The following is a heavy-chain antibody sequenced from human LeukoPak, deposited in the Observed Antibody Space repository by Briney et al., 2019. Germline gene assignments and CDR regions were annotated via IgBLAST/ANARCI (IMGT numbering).Heavy chain of an antibody. J-gene: IGHJ4*02. V-gene: IGHV3-48*03. CDR1: GFTFSSYE. CDR2: ITSSGSTT. Sequence: GGSLRLSCAASGFTFSSYEMNWVRQAPGKGLEWLSYITSSGSTTHYADSVKGRFTISRDNAKNSLYLQMNRLRAEDTAVYYCVRALNDYWGQGTLVTVSS. CDR3: VRALNDY.